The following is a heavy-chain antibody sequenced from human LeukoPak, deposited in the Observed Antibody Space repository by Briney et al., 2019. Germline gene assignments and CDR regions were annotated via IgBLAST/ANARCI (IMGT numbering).Heavy chain of an antibody. CDR2: NSGSGGST. J-gene: IGHJ3*02. V-gene: IGHV3-23*01. CDR3: AKCSTSCQRRRHAFDI. CDR1: GFTFSSYA. Sequence: PGGSLRLSCAASGFTFSSYALQWVRQAPGKGLEWVSANSGSGGSTYYADSVQGRFTISRDNSKDTLYLQMNSLRAEDTAVYYCAKCSTSCQRRRHAFDIWGQGTMVTVSS. D-gene: IGHD2-2*01.